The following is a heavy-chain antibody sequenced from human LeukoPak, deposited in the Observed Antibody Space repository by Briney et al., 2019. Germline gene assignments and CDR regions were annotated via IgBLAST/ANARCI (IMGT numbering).Heavy chain of an antibody. V-gene: IGHV3-21*01. CDR3: ARQKYLRGPDVEYFDY. CDR2: IFPSSDEI. D-gene: IGHD5/OR15-5a*01. Sequence: GGSLRLSCAASGFTFSDFPMIWVRQAPGKGLEWVSSIFPSSDEIHYADSVKGRFTISRDNAKNSLYLQMNSPRAEDTAVYYCARQKYLRGPDVEYFDYWGQGTLVTVSS. J-gene: IGHJ4*02. CDR1: GFTFSDFP.